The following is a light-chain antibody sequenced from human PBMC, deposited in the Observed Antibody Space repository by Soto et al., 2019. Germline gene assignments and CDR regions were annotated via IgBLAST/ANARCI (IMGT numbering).Light chain of an antibody. CDR1: QSVSSY. V-gene: IGKV3-11*01. Sequence: EIVLTQSPATLSLSPGERATLSCRASQSVSSYLAWYQQKPGQAPRLLIYDASNRSTGIPARFSGSGSGTDCTLTISSLATEDFAVYYCQQRSNWLNFGGGTKVEIK. J-gene: IGKJ4*01. CDR3: QQRSNWLN. CDR2: DAS.